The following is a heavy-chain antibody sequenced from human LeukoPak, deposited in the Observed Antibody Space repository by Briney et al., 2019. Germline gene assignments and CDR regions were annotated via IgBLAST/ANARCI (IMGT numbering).Heavy chain of an antibody. J-gene: IGHJ2*01. D-gene: IGHD5-12*01. CDR1: GFTFSYYA. CDR3: ARGSGFIRYFDL. CDR2: ISRIGSPI. V-gene: IGHV3-48*03. Sequence: GGSLRLSCAASGFTFSYYAMNWVRQAPGKGLEWVSYISRIGSPIYYADSVKGRFTISRDNAKSSLYLQMNSLRAEDTAVYYCARGSGFIRYFDLWGRGTLVTVSS.